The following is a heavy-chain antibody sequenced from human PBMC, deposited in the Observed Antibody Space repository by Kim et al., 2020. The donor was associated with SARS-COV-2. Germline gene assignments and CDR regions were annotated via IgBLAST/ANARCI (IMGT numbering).Heavy chain of an antibody. V-gene: IGHV3-53*01. D-gene: IGHD3-16*01. J-gene: IGHJ1*01. CDR3: ARDLYTATSH. Sequence: GGSLRLSCAASGFTVSSSYMTWVRQAPGKGLEWVSVLHRGGGTDNAAAAKGRFTISRDNTNNTAYLQLNNLRAEDTAAYYCARDLYTATSHWGQDTVLT. CDR1: GFTVSSSY. CDR2: LHRGGGT.